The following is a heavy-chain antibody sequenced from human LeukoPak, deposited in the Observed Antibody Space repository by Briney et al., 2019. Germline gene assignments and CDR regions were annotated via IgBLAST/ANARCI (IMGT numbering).Heavy chain of an antibody. Sequence: SVKVSCKASGGTLSSYAISWVRQAPGQGLEWMGGIIPIFGTANYAQKFQGRVTITADESTSTAYMELSSLRSEDTAAYYCAREPRLRSFDWLPNYFDYWGQGTLVTVSS. CDR2: IIPIFGTA. D-gene: IGHD3-9*01. CDR1: GGTLSSYA. V-gene: IGHV1-69*01. J-gene: IGHJ4*02. CDR3: AREPRLRSFDWLPNYFDY.